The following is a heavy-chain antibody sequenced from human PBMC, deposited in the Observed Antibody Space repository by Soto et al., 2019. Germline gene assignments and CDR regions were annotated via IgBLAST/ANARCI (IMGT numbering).Heavy chain of an antibody. CDR1: ADTFTANY. CDR3: ARDLAKGGGSAGFDY. V-gene: IGHV1-2*02. Sequence: GASVKVSCNASADTFTANYIHWLRQAPGQGFEGMGWINPKSGGTKYPQKFQGRVTMTRDTSLSTVYMTLTRLTSDDTAVYYCARDLAKGGGSAGFDYWGQGTMVTVSS. D-gene: IGHD6-25*01. CDR2: INPKSGGT. J-gene: IGHJ4*02.